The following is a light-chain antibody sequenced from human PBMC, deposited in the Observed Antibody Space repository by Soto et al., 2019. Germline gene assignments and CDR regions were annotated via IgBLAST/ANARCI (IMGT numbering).Light chain of an antibody. V-gene: IGLV2-23*02. J-gene: IGLJ2*01. Sequence: QSALTQPASVSGSPGQSITISCTGTSSNVGSYNLVSWYQQFPGKAPKLIIFEVSKRPSGVSNRFSGSKSGNTAALTISGLQTEDEADYYCCSYAGSSNVIFGGGTKLTVL. CDR2: EVS. CDR1: SSNVGSYNL. CDR3: CSYAGSSNVI.